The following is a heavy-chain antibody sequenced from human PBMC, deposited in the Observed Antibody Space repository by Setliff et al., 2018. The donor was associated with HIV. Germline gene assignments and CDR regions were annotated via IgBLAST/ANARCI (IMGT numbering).Heavy chain of an antibody. CDR3: ARVPLSSPSRPGGYFDY. V-gene: IGHV4-31*03. Sequence: PSETLSLTCTVSGGSISTGGFYWTWIRHHPGKGLEWIGYIYYSGSTYYNPSLKSRVTIAVDTSKNQFSLKLNSVTAADTAVYYCARVPLSSPSRPGGYFDYWGQGTLVTVSS. CDR2: IYYSGST. D-gene: IGHD3-16*01. J-gene: IGHJ4*02. CDR1: GGSISTGGFY.